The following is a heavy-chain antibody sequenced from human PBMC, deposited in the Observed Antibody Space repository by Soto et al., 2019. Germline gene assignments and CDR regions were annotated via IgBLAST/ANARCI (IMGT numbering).Heavy chain of an antibody. CDR1: GYTFTSYD. CDR3: ARGGGRYSSSWYPSAYYYYYYGMDV. D-gene: IGHD6-13*01. J-gene: IGHJ6*02. V-gene: IGHV1-8*01. Sequence: ASVKVSCTASGYTFTSYDINWVRQATGQGLEWMGWMNPNSGNTGYAQKFQGRVTMTRNTSISTAYMGLSSLRSEDTAVYYCARGGGRYSSSWYPSAYYYYYYGMDVWGQGTTVTVSS. CDR2: MNPNSGNT.